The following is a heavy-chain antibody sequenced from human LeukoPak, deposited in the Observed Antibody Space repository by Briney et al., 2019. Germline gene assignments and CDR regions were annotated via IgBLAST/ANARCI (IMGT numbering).Heavy chain of an antibody. CDR3: ARFLWSGSYYFPY. J-gene: IGHJ4*02. CDR1: GGSISSNNW. D-gene: IGHD3-3*01. Sequence: SETLSLTCAVSGGSISSNNWWGWVRQPPGKGLEWIGEIYHSGSPNYNPSLKSRVTISVDTSKNQFSLKLNSVTATDTAVYYCARFLWSGSYYFPYWGQGTLVTVSS. CDR2: IYHSGSP. V-gene: IGHV4-4*02.